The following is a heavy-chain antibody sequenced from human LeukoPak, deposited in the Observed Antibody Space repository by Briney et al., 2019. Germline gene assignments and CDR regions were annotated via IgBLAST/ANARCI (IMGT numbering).Heavy chain of an antibody. CDR3: ATSILSSGLGYYFDY. J-gene: IGHJ4*02. CDR2: INPSGGST. Sequence: ASVKVSCKASGYTFTSYYIHWVRQAPGEGLEWMGIINPSGGSTSYAQKFQGRVTMTEDTSTDTAYMELSSLRSEDTAVYYCATSILSSGLGYYFDYWGQGTLVTVSS. V-gene: IGHV1-46*01. D-gene: IGHD3-22*01. CDR1: GYTFTSYY.